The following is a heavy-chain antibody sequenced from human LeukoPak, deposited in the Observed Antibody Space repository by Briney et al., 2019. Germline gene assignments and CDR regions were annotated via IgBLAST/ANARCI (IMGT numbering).Heavy chain of an antibody. CDR2: IMQDGSEK. J-gene: IGHJ4*02. CDR3: ARHSAGYTTFFDY. CDR1: GFTLRYYW. D-gene: IGHD5-24*01. Sequence: GGSLRLSCAASGFTLRYYWMTWVRRAPGKGLEWVANIMQDGSEKYYVDSVKGRFTISRDNAKNSLYLQMNSLRAEDTAVYYCARHSAGYTTFFDYWGQGTLVTVSS. V-gene: IGHV3-7*04.